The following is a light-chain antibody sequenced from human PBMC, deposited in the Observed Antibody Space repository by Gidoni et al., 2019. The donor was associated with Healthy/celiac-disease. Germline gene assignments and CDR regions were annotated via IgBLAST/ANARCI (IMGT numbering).Light chain of an antibody. CDR3: CSYAGSRWV. CDR1: SSDVGGYNY. V-gene: IGLV2-11*01. J-gene: IGLJ3*02. Sequence: QSALTQPRSVAGSPGQSGTISCTGTSSDVGGYNYVSWYQQHPGNAPKLLIYDASKRPSGVPDRFSGYKSGNTASLTISGLQAEDDADYYCCSYAGSRWVFGGGTKLTVL. CDR2: DAS.